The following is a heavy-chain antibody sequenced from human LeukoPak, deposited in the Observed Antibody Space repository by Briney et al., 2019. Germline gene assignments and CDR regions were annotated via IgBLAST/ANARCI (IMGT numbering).Heavy chain of an antibody. D-gene: IGHD1-26*01. CDR1: GFTFSTYA. J-gene: IGHJ5*02. V-gene: IGHV3-23*01. CDR3: AKGSGTTYRYNWFDP. CDR2: ISASGDST. Sequence: GGSLRLSCAASGFTFSTYAMTWVRQAPGKGLEWVSAISASGDSTHYADSVKGRFTISRDNSKNPLYLQMKSLRAEDTALYYCAKGSGTTYRYNWFDPWGQGALVTVSS.